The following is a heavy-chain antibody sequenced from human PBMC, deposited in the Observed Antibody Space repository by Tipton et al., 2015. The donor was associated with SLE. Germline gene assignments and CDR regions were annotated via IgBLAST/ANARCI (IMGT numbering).Heavy chain of an antibody. D-gene: IGHD5-12*01. CDR3: ARDIVATIGIDY. CDR1: GGSISSGSFY. V-gene: IGHV4-61*02. Sequence: TLSLTCTVSGGSISSGSFYLSWIRQPAGKGLEWIGRIYTSGSTNYNPSLKSRVTISVDTSKNQFSLKLSSVTAADTAVYYCARDIVATIGIDYWGQGTLVTVSS. J-gene: IGHJ4*02. CDR2: IYTSGST.